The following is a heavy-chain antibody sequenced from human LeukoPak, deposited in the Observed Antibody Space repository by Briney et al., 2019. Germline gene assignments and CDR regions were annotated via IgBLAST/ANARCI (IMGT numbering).Heavy chain of an antibody. Sequence: GGSLRLSCAASGFIFSRHWMHWVRQAPGEGLVCVARVKKDGTCRDYGDSVKGRFTISRDNAKNTLYLQMNSLRVEDTARYYCVRDDDVYGFDYWGQGTVVTASS. CDR2: VKKDGTCR. CDR1: GFIFSRHW. J-gene: IGHJ4*02. V-gene: IGHV3-74*01. D-gene: IGHD3-16*01. CDR3: VRDDDVYGFDY.